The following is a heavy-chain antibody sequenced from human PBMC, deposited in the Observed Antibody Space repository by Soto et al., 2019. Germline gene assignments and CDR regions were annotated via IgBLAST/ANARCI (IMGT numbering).Heavy chain of an antibody. CDR3: ARMRGLGEILPYFDY. D-gene: IGHD3-16*01. J-gene: IGHJ4*02. CDR1: GGSISDYQ. Sequence: QVQLQESGPGLVKPSETLSLTCSISGGSISDYQWSWIRQPPGKGLEWIGYIYYSGRTNYNPSLKSRVPISLDTSTKQFSLRLRSVTAADTAVYYCARMRGLGEILPYFDYWGQGALVTVSS. V-gene: IGHV4-59*01. CDR2: IYYSGRT.